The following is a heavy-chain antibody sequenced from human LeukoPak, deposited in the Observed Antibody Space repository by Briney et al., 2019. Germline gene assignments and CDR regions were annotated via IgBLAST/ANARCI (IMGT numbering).Heavy chain of an antibody. D-gene: IGHD1-26*01. J-gene: IGHJ6*02. CDR2: IYYSGST. V-gene: IGHV4-31*03. CDR3: ARGPSGSYYPLYYYYGMDV. CDR1: GGSISSGGYY. Sequence: SETLSLTCTVSGGSISSGGYYWSWIRQRPGKGLEWIGYIYYSGSTYYNPSLKSRVTISVDTSKNQFSLKLSSVTAADTAVYYCARGPSGSYYPLYYYYGMDVWGQGTTVTVSS.